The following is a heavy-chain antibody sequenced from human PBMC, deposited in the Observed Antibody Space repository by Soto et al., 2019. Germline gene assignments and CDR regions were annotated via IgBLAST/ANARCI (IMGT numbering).Heavy chain of an antibody. V-gene: IGHV5-51*01. D-gene: IGHD3-22*01. J-gene: IGHJ5*02. Sequence: GESLKISCKASGYSFTRYWIGWVRQMPGKGLEWMGIISPGDSDTRYNPSFEGQVTISADKSISTAYLHWSSLKASDTALFYFARPRNYYDSSGYYYWFDPWGQGTLVTVSS. CDR1: GYSFTRYW. CDR3: ARPRNYYDSSGYYYWFDP. CDR2: ISPGDSDT.